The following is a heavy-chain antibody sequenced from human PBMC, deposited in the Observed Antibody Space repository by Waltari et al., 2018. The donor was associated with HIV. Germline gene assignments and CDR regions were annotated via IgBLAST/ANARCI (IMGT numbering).Heavy chain of an antibody. CDR3: ARAGRDGKLPPDY. CDR2: INSDGSST. D-gene: IGHD1-26*01. J-gene: IGHJ4*02. V-gene: IGHV3-74*01. Sequence: EVQLVESGGGSVQPGGSLRLSCAASGFTSRSYCMHWVRQAPGKGLVWVSRINSDGSSTSYADSVKGRFTISRDNAKNTVYLQMSSLRAEDTAVYYCARAGRDGKLPPDYWGQGTLVTVSS. CDR1: GFTSRSYC.